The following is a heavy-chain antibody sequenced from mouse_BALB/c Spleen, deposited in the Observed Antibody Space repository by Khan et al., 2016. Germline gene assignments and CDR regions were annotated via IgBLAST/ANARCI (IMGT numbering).Heavy chain of an antibody. Sequence: QVTLKESGPGILQPSQTLSLTCSFSGFSLSTSGMGVSWIRQPSGKGLEWLAHIYWDDDKRYNPSLKSRLTISKDTSSNQVCLKITSVDTADTATYYCAADDSFAYWGQGTLVTVSA. J-gene: IGHJ3*01. V-gene: IGHV8-12*01. CDR3: AADDSFAY. D-gene: IGHD2-13*01. CDR2: IYWDDDK. CDR1: GFSLSTSGMG.